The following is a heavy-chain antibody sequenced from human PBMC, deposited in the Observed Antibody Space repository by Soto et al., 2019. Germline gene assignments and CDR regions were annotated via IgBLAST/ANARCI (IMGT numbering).Heavy chain of an antibody. CDR2: IIPIFGTA. CDR3: ARVVRGVIPYNWFDP. CDR1: GGTFSSYA. Sequence: ASVKVSCKASGGTFSSYAISWVRQAPGQGLEWMGGIIPIFGTANYAQKFQGRVTLTADESTSTAYMELSSLRSEDTAVYYCARVVRGVIPYNWFDPWGQGTQVTVSS. V-gene: IGHV1-69*13. D-gene: IGHD3-10*01. J-gene: IGHJ5*02.